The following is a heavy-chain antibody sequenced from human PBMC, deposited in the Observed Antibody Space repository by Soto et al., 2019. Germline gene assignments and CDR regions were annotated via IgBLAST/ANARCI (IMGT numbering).Heavy chain of an antibody. J-gene: IGHJ4*02. CDR2: ISVYHGNT. D-gene: IGHD3-10*01. CDR1: GYNFLNYG. Sequence: ASVKVSCNNSGYNFLNYGMSWVRQAPGQGPEWMGWISVYHGNTIYAQNFQGRVTITTDTSTSTAYMELTSLRSDDTGVYYCARDHGGATMALLYWGQGTLVTVSS. CDR3: ARDHGGATMALLY. V-gene: IGHV1-18*04.